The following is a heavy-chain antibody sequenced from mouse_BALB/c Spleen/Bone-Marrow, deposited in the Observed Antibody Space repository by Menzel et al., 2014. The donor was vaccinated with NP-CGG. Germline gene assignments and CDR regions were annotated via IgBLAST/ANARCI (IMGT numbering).Heavy chain of an antibody. D-gene: IGHD2-10*02. CDR1: GDSITSGY. Sequence: EVQRVESGPSLVKPSQTLSLTCSVTGDSITSGYRNWIRKFPGNKLEYMGYISYSGITYYNPSLKSRISITRDTSKNQYYLQLNSVTTEDTATYFCARLEEGYGNYEGYYYALDYWGQGTSVTVSS. J-gene: IGHJ4*01. CDR3: ARLEEGYGNYEGYYYALDY. V-gene: IGHV3-8*02. CDR2: ISYSGIT.